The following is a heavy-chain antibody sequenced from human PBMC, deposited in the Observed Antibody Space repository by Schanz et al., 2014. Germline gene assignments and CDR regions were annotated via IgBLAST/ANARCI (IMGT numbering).Heavy chain of an antibody. D-gene: IGHD3-9*01. CDR2: ISSSGSYI. J-gene: IGHJ4*02. CDR3: ARDSRPNYDFLTAYYSIDY. CDR1: EFTFSSYK. Sequence: EVQLVESGGGLVKPGGSLRLSCEASEFTFSSYKMNWVRQAPGKGLEWVSSISSSGSYIHYADSVKGRFTISRDNAKNTPYLQMNSLRAEDTAVYYCARDSRPNYDFLTAYYSIDYWGQGTLVTVSS. V-gene: IGHV3-21*01.